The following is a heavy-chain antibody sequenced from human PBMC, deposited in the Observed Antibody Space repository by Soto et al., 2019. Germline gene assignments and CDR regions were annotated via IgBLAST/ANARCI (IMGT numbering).Heavy chain of an antibody. V-gene: IGHV4-34*01. CDR1: GGSFSGSY. CDR3: ARGDMGYYYYYGMDV. J-gene: IGHJ6*02. Sequence: QVQLQQWGAGLLKPSETLSLTCVVYGGSFSGSYWSWIRQPPGKGLEWIGEINHSGFTNYNPSLKSRVTIPVDTSKNQFSLNRSSVTAADTAVYYCARGDMGYYYYYGMDVWGQGTTVTVSS. CDR2: INHSGFT.